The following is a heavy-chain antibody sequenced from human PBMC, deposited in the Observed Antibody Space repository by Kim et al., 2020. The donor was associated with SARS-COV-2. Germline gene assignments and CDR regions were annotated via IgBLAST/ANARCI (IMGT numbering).Heavy chain of an antibody. D-gene: IGHD3-3*01. CDR2: INHSGST. J-gene: IGHJ4*02. Sequence: SETLSLTCAVYGGSFSGYYWSWIRQPPGKGLEWIGEINHSGSTNYNPSLKSRVTISVDTSKNQFSLKLSSVTAADTAVYYCARGRYDFWGGSIGSDFDYWGQGTPVTVSS. V-gene: IGHV4-34*01. CDR3: ARGRYDFWGGSIGSDFDY. CDR1: GGSFSGYY.